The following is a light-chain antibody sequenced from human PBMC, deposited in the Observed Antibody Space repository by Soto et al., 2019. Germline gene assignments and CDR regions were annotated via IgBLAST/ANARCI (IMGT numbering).Light chain of an antibody. V-gene: IGKV3-11*01. CDR3: QQGSNWPPEFT. Sequence: EIVLTQSPATLSLSPGERATLSCRASQSMSSHLAWYQHKTGQAPRLIGYEASFRATDVPTRLTGRWSGTDFALTFSSLEPEDFAVYYCQQGSNWPPEFTFGQGTRLDIK. J-gene: IGKJ2*01. CDR2: EAS. CDR1: QSMSSH.